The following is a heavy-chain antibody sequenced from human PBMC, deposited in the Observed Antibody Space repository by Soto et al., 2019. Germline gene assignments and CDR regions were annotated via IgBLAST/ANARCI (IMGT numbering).Heavy chain of an antibody. V-gene: IGHV1-46*01. J-gene: IGHJ5*02. CDR1: GYTFTSYY. CDR3: ARDGTHILEWLLRNRYNWFDP. Sequence: ASVKVSCKASGYTFTSYYVHWVRQAPGQGLEWMGIINPSGGSTSYAQKFQGRVTMTRDTSTSTVYMELSSLRSEDTAVYYCARDGTHILEWLLRNRYNWFDPWGQGTLVTVSS. CDR2: INPSGGST. D-gene: IGHD3-3*01.